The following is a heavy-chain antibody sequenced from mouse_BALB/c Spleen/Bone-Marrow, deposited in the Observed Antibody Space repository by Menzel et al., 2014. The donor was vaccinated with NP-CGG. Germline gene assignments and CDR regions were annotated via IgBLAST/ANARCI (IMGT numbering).Heavy chain of an antibody. D-gene: IGHD3-1*01. Sequence: EVQVVESGGGLVKPGGSLKLSCAASGFTFSYYGMSWVRQSPEKRLEWVAEISSGGSYTYYPDTVTGRFTISRDNAKNTLYPEMSSLRSEDTAMYYCARDSSGYFDYWGQGTTLTVSS. CDR2: ISSGGSYT. CDR1: GFTFSYYG. CDR3: ARDSSGYFDY. V-gene: IGHV5-9-4*01. J-gene: IGHJ2*01.